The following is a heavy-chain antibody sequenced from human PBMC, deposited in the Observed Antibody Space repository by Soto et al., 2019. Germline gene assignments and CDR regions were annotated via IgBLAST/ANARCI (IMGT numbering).Heavy chain of an antibody. J-gene: IGHJ6*02. CDR1: GGSFSGYY. CDR3: ARDRLRIAAAQIDV. CDR2: INHSGST. Sequence: SETLSLTCTVYGGSFSGYYWSWIRQPPGKGLEWIGEINHSGSTNYNPSLKSRVTISVDTSKNQFSLKLSSVTAADTAVYYCARDRLRIAAAQIDVWGQGTTVTVSS. D-gene: IGHD6-13*01. V-gene: IGHV4-34*01.